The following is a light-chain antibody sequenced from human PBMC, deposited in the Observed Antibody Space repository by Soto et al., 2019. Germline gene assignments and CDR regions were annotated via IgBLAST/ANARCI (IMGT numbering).Light chain of an antibody. CDR2: WAT. CDR3: QQYYSLPLT. CDR1: QSIFDSSYDKKY. Sequence: DIVMTQSPDFMAVSLGERATMNCNSSQSIFDSSYDKKYLAWYQQKQGQPPKLLIYWATARESGVPDRFSGSGSATDVTLTISSMQAEDAAVYYCQQYYSLPLTFGPGTKVDI. J-gene: IGKJ3*01. V-gene: IGKV4-1*01.